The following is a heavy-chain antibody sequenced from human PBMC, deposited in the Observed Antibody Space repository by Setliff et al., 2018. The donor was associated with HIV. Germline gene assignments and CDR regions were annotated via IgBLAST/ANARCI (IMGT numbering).Heavy chain of an antibody. D-gene: IGHD3-22*01. CDR3: ARRQDSSGYKLYNGDAFDI. V-gene: IGHV5-51*01. J-gene: IGHJ3*02. CDR2: IYPGDSDT. CDR1: GYSFTSFW. Sequence: PGESLNISCKGSGYSFTSFWIGWVRQMPGKGLEWMGIIYPGDSDTRYSPSFQGQVTISADKSISTAYLQWSSLKASDTAMYYCARRQDSSGYKLYNGDAFDIWGQGTMVTVSS.